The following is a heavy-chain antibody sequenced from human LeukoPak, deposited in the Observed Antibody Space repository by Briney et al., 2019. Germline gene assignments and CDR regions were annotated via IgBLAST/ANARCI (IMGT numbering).Heavy chain of an antibody. CDR2: ISSSGSTI. V-gene: IGHV3-48*04. Sequence: GGSLRLSCAASGFTFSSYGMSWVRKAPGTGLEWVSYISSSGSTIYYADSVKGRFTISRDNAKNSLYLQMNSLRAEDTAVYYCARHRGPGYYYASGYHWGAFDIWGQGTMVTVSS. CDR3: ARHRGPGYYYASGYHWGAFDI. J-gene: IGHJ3*02. CDR1: GFTFSSYG. D-gene: IGHD3-10*01.